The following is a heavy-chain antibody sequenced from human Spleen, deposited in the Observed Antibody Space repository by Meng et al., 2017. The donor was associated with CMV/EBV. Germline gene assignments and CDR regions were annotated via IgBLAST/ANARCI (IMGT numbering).Heavy chain of an antibody. D-gene: IGHD3-3*01. CDR2: ISTYNGNT. Sequence: ASVKVSCKASGYTFTDYYIQWVRQAPGQGLEWMGWISTYNGNTNYAQKLQGRVTMTTDTSTITAYMELRSLRSDDTAVYYCARDRWGSFGVVERPLPFDYWGQGTLVTVSS. CDR3: ARDRWGSFGVVERPLPFDY. J-gene: IGHJ4*02. CDR1: GYTFTDYY. V-gene: IGHV1-18*04.